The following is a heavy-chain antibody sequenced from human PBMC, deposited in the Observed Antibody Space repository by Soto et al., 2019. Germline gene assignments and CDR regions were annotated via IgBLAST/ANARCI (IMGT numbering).Heavy chain of an antibody. CDR1: GFSFSNYW. D-gene: IGHD1-7*01. J-gene: IGHJ1*01. CDR3: AGRYADAPKSNYAEYFQH. V-gene: IGHV3-7*01. Sequence: EVQLVESGGGLVQRGGSLRLSCAASGFSFSNYWMSWVRQTPGKGLEWVANIKQDGSERYYVDSVKGRFIISRDNAKNSLYLQMNSLTAEDTAVYYCAGRYADAPKSNYAEYFQHWGQGTLVTVSS. CDR2: IKQDGSER.